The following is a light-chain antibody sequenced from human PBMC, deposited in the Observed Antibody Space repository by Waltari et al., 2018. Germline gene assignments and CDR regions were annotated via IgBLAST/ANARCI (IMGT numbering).Light chain of an antibody. CDR3: QQSYSNRWT. V-gene: IGKV1-39*01. J-gene: IGKJ1*01. CDR1: QSISSY. CDR2: AAS. Sequence: DIQMTQSPSSLSASVGDRVTIPCRASQSISSYLNWYQQKPGKAPKLLIYAASSLQSGVPSRFSGSGSGTDFTLTISSLQPEDFATYYCQQSYSNRWTFGQGTKVEIK.